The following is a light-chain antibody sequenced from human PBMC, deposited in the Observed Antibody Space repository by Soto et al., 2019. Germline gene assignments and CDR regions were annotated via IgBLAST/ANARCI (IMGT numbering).Light chain of an antibody. Sequence: QSVLTQPPSASATPGQRVTISCSGSSPNIGSHTVSWYRQFPGTAPKLLIYTDNQRPSGVSGRFSGSKSGNTASLTISGLQAEDEADYYCCSFTSSNTHVFGTGTKLTVL. V-gene: IGLV1-44*01. CDR1: SPNIGSHT. J-gene: IGLJ1*01. CDR3: CSFTSSNTHV. CDR2: TDN.